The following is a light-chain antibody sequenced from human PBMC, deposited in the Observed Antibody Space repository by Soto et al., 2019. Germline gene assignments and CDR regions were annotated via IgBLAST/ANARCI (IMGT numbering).Light chain of an antibody. CDR3: QHRGP. Sequence: DIQMTQSPSTLSASEGDRVAITCRASQSISSWLAWYQQKPVKAPKLLIYDASSLESGVPSRFSGSGSGTEFTLTISSLQPDDFATYYYQHRGPFGEGTKVEIK. CDR1: QSISSW. J-gene: IGKJ4*01. CDR2: DAS. V-gene: IGKV1-5*01.